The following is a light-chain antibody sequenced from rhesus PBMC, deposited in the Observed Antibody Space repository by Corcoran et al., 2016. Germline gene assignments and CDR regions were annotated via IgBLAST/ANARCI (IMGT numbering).Light chain of an antibody. CDR2: GAS. CDR1: QSVSSY. V-gene: IGKV3-10*01. Sequence: QVILTQSPATLSLSPGERATLSCRASQSVSSYLAWYQQKPGQAARLLIYGASSRATGLPDRVSGSGSGTDVTLTISSLEPEDVGVYHCYQHSSGYTFGPGTKLDIK. J-gene: IGKJ3*01. CDR3: YQHSSGYT.